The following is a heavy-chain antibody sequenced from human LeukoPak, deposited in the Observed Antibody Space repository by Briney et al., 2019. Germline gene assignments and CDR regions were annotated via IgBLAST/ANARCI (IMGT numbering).Heavy chain of an antibody. CDR2: INPSSGST. D-gene: IGHD2-2*01. J-gene: IGHJ4*02. CDR1: GYTFSSYH. CDR3: ARDSRVVPAAGHYFDS. V-gene: IGHV1-46*01. Sequence: GASVKVSCKASGYTFSSYHMHWVRQAPGQGLEWMGIINPSSGSTSYAQRFQGRVTMTRDTSTSTVYMELSSLRSEDTAVYYCARDSRVVPAAGHYFDSWGQGILVTVSS.